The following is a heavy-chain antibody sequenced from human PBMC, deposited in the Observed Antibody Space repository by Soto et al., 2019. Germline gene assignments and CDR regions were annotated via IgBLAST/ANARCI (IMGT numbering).Heavy chain of an antibody. J-gene: IGHJ6*03. Sequence: EVQLLESGGGLVQPGGSLRLSCAASGFTFSSYAMSWVRQAPGKGLEWVSAISGSGGSTYYADSVKGRFTISRDNTKNTLYLQMNSRRAEDTAVYYCEKVPYVGVMNYYYMDVWGKGTTVTVSS. CDR2: ISGSGGST. CDR1: GFTFSSYA. D-gene: IGHD3-16*01. CDR3: EKVPYVGVMNYYYMDV. V-gene: IGHV3-23*01.